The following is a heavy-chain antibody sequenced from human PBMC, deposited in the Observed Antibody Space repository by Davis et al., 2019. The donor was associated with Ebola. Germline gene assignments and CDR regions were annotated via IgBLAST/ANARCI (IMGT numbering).Heavy chain of an antibody. V-gene: IGHV3-21*01. J-gene: IGHJ4*02. CDR1: GFTFSSYS. CDR2: ISSSSSYI. D-gene: IGHD6-13*01. Sequence: GGSLRLSCAAPGFTFSSYSMNWVRQAPGKGLEWVSSISSSSSYIYYADSVKGRFTISRDNAKNSLYLQMNSLRAEDTAVYYCARTGIAAAGIDYWGQGTLVTVSS. CDR3: ARTGIAAAGIDY.